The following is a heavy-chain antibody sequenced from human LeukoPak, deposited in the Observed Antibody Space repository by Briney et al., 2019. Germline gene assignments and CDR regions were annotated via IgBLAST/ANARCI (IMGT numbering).Heavy chain of an antibody. V-gene: IGHV4-39*01. CDR3: ARMSSPRDWFDP. Sequence: SETLSLTCTVSGGSISTSNYYWGWIRQPPGKGLDWIGTIYYSGSTYYNPSLESRVTISVDTSKNQFSLKLSSVTAADTAVYYCARMSSPRDWFDPWGQGTLVTVSS. D-gene: IGHD6-13*01. CDR1: GGSISTSNYY. J-gene: IGHJ5*02. CDR2: IYYSGST.